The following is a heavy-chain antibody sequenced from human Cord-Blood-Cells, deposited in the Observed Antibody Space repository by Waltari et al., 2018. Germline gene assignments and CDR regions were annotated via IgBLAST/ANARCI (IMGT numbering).Heavy chain of an antibody. V-gene: IGHV1-3*01. J-gene: IGHJ5*02. D-gene: IGHD4-17*01. CDR3: ARWKDYGDYWFDP. Sequence: QVQLVQSGAEVKKPGASVKGSCKASGYTFTRYAMHWVRQAPGQRLEWMGWINAGNGNTKYSQKFQGRVTITRDTSASTAYMELSSLRSEDTAVYYCARWKDYGDYWFDPWGQGTLVTVSS. CDR2: INAGNGNT. CDR1: GYTFTRYA.